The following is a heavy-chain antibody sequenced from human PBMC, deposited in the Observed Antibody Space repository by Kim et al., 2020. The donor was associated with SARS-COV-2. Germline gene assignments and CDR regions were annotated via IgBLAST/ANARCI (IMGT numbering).Heavy chain of an antibody. D-gene: IGHD1-26*01. CDR3: VRVLMPIGYFES. J-gene: IGHJ4*02. CDR1: GGSIITLY. Sequence: SETLSLTCSVSGGSIITLYWSWLRQPPGKGLEWIGYVYYNGNTHYSPSLKSRATMSVDTSKNQFSLDLSSVTAADTAVYYCVRVLMPIGYFESWGPGALV. V-gene: IGHV4-59*01. CDR2: VYYNGNT.